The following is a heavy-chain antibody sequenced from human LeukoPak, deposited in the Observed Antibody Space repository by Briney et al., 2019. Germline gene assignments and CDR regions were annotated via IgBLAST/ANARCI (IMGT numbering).Heavy chain of an antibody. J-gene: IGHJ4*02. D-gene: IGHD2-15*01. CDR1: GFTFSSYA. Sequence: GGSLRLSCAASGFTFSSYAMSWVRQAPGKGLEWVSGISGSGGTTYYADSVKGRFTISRDNSKNTLYLQMSSLRAGDSAVYYCAKVPYCSDGSCYPTYEYWGQGTLVTVSS. V-gene: IGHV3-23*01. CDR2: ISGSGGTT. CDR3: AKVPYCSDGSCYPTYEY.